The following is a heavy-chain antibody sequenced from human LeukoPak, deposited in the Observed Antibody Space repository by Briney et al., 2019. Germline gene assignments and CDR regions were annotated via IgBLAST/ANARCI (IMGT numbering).Heavy chain of an antibody. D-gene: IGHD3-9*01. CDR3: AKSGRYDTLTGYYIDY. CDR2: IHYSGSS. V-gene: IGHV4-59*01. J-gene: IGHJ4*02. CDR1: GGSISSYY. Sequence: PSETLSLTCAVSGGSISSYYWSWIRQPPGKGLEWIGYIHYSGSSNYNPSLKSRVTISIDTSKNQFSLKLSSVTAADTAVYYYAKSGRYDTLTGYYIDYWGQGALVTVSS.